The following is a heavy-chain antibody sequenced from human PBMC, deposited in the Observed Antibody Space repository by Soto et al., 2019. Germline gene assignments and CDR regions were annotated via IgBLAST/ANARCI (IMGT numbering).Heavy chain of an antibody. CDR3: ARQYDLWSGYYGYFDY. CDR1: GYSFTSYW. D-gene: IGHD3-3*01. V-gene: IGHV5-51*01. CDR2: IYPGDSDT. J-gene: IGHJ4*01. Sequence: PGESLKISCKGSGYSFTSYWIGWVRQMPGKGLEWMGIIYPGDSDTRYSPSFQGQVTISADKSISTAYLQWSSLKASDTAMYYFARQYDLWSGYYGYFDYRGEGALVTGSS.